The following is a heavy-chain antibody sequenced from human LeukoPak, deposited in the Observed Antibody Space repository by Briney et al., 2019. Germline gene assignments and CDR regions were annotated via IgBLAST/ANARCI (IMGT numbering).Heavy chain of an antibody. J-gene: IGHJ4*02. CDR2: IYPGDSDT. D-gene: IGHD5-24*01. V-gene: IGHV5-51*01. CDR3: ARRRDGYNYVGTDY. Sequence: GESLKISCKGSGFNFTNYWIGWVRQMPGKGLEWMGIIYPGDSDTTYSPSFQGQVTISADKSISTAYLQWSSLKASDTAMYYCARRRDGYNYVGTDYWGQGTLVTVSS. CDR1: GFNFTNYW.